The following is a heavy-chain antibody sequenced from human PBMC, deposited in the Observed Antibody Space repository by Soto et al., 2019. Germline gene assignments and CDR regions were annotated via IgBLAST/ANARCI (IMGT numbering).Heavy chain of an antibody. Sequence: GGSLRLSCAASGFTFSSYAMNRVRQAPGKGLEWVSVISGSGDSTYYADSVKGRFTISRDNSKNTLYLQMNSLRAEDTAVYYCAKRASGSYFDYWGQGTLVTVSS. CDR2: ISGSGDST. CDR1: GFTFSSYA. V-gene: IGHV3-23*01. CDR3: AKRASGSYFDY. J-gene: IGHJ4*02. D-gene: IGHD3-10*01.